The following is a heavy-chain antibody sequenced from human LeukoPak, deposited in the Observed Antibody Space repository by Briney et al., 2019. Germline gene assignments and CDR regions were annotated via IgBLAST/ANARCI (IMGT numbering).Heavy chain of an antibody. Sequence: SETLSLTCAVYGGSFSGYYWSWIRQPPGKGLEWIGEINHSGSTNYNPSLKSRVTISVDTSKNQFSLKLSSVTAADTAVYYCARGGHYYDSSGTMRPWGYWGQGTLVTVSS. V-gene: IGHV4-34*01. D-gene: IGHD3-22*01. CDR3: ARGGHYYDSSGTMRPWGY. CDR2: INHSGST. J-gene: IGHJ4*02. CDR1: GGSFSGYY.